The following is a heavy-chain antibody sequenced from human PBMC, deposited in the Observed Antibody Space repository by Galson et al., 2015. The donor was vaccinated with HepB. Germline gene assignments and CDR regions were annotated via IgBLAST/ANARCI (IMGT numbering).Heavy chain of an antibody. CDR1: GGSISSFY. V-gene: IGHV4-59*01. D-gene: IGHD6-6*01. J-gene: IGHJ2*01. CDR2: IHYTGST. Sequence: LSLTCAVSGGSISSFYWSWLRQPPGKGLEYVGYIHYTGSTNYNPSLKSRVTISVDTSKNQFSLKLSSVTAADTAVYYCAGSSRYFDLWGRGTLVTVSS. CDR3: AGSSRYFDL.